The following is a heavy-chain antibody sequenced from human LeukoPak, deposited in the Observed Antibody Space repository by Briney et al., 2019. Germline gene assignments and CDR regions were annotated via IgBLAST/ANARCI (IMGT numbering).Heavy chain of an antibody. V-gene: IGHV3-23*01. CDR3: AKATGTGAFDI. D-gene: IGHD1-7*01. J-gene: IGHJ3*02. CDR2: ISGSGGTT. CDR1: RSTFRNYA. Sequence: GGSLRLSCAASRSTFRNYAMSWVRQAPGKGLEWVSGISGSGGTTYYGDSVKGRFTISRDNSKSTLFLQMNGLRSEDTAVYYCAKATGTGAFDIWGQGTTVTVSS.